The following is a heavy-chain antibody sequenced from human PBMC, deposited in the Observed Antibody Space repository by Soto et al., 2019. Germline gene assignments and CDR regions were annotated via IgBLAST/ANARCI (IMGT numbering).Heavy chain of an antibody. Sequence: ASVKVSCKASGYTLTSYGISWVRQAPGQGLEWMGWISAYNGNTNYAQKLQGRVTMTTDTSTSTAYMELRSLRSDDTAVYYCARDPCSSTSCYRDWFAPWGQGTLVTVSS. CDR1: GYTLTSYG. V-gene: IGHV1-18*01. CDR2: ISAYNGNT. J-gene: IGHJ5*02. D-gene: IGHD2-2*01. CDR3: ARDPCSSTSCYRDWFAP.